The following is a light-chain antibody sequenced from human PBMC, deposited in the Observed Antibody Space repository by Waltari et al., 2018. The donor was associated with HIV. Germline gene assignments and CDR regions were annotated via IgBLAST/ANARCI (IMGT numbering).Light chain of an antibody. CDR3: CSYTSSGPRYVL. Sequence: QSALTQPASVSGSLGQSITISCTGTSGDVGGYHFVSWYQQHPGKAPKLIIYNVNSRPSGVSFCFPGSMAANTASLTISGLQAEDEADYFCCSYTSSGPRYVLFGGGTRLTVL. CDR1: SGDVGGYHF. V-gene: IGLV2-14*03. CDR2: NVN. J-gene: IGLJ2*01.